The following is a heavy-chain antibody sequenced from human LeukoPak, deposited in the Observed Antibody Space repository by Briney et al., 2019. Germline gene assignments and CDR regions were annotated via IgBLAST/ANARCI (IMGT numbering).Heavy chain of an antibody. J-gene: IGHJ4*02. V-gene: IGHV4-59*01. Sequence: WETLPPTCPAPGSPISSYIWCGIPQPPGKGQGGFANIYYSGSSNYNHSLKSRVAISVDTSKNQFSLKLSSVTAADTAVYYCARENSFSSGYYALDYWGQGTLVTVSS. CDR3: ARENSFSSGYYALDY. CDR1: GSPISSYI. D-gene: IGHD3-22*01. CDR2: IYYSGSS.